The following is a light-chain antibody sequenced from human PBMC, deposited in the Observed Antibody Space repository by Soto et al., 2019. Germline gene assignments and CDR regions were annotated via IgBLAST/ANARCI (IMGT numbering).Light chain of an antibody. CDR2: NVN. CDR3: ISDSATNICV. J-gene: IGLJ1*01. Sequence: QSALTQPPSASVSPGQAVTISCTGTSRDIGGYDFVSWYQVRPGEAPQLIIYNVNGRPSGVPRRFSGSKSGNTASLTVSGLQAVDEADYYFISDSATNICVFAPGPKDAV. V-gene: IGLV2-8*01. CDR1: SRDIGGYDF.